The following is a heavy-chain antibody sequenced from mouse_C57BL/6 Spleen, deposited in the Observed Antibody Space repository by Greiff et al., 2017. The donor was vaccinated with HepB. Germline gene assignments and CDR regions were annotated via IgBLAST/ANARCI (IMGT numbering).Heavy chain of an antibody. V-gene: IGHV1-22*01. CDR3: ARPPNLLLRYLAY. CDR2: INPNNGGP. J-gene: IGHJ3*01. CDR1: GYTFTDYN. Sequence: EVKLMESGPELVKPGASVKMSCKASGYTFTDYNMHWVKQSHGKSLEWIGYINPNNGGPSYNQKFKGTATLTVNKSSSTAYMGLRSLTSEDSAVYYCARPPNLLLRYLAYWGQGTLVTVSA. D-gene: IGHD1-1*01.